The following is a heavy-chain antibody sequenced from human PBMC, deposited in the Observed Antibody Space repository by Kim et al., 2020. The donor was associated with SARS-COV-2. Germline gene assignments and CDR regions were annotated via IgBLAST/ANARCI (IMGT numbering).Heavy chain of an antibody. CDR1: GFTFSSYA. V-gene: IGHV3-23*01. D-gene: IGHD3-22*01. J-gene: IGHJ4*01. Sequence: GGSLRLSCAASGFTFSSYAMSWVRQAPGKGLEWVSAISGSGGSTYYADSVKGRFTISRDNSKNTLYLQMNSLRAEDTAVYYYAKDIPYYYVSRPFDYWGHGALVPLSS. CDR2: ISGSGGST. CDR3: AKDIPYYYVSRPFDY.